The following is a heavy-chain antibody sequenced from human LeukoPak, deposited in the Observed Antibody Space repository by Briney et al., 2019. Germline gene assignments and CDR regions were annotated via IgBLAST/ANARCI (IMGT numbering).Heavy chain of an antibody. Sequence: QPGRSLRLSCAASGFTFSSYAMHWVRQAPGKGLEWVAVISYDGSNKYYADSVKGRFTISRDNSKNPLYLQMNSLKTEDTAVYYCARDQGFCYYFHYIDVWGKGTTVIVSS. J-gene: IGHJ6*03. CDR2: ISYDGSNK. CDR1: GFTFSSYA. D-gene: IGHD3-3*01. V-gene: IGHV3-30*04. CDR3: ARDQGFCYYFHYIDV.